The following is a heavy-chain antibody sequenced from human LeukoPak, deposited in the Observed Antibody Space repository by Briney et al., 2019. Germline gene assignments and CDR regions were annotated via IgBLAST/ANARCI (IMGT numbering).Heavy chain of an antibody. CDR1: GGSLSSYY. V-gene: IGHV4-59*08. CDR2: IYCSGST. Sequence: PSETLSLTCTVSGGSLSSYYWSWIRQPPGKGLEWIGYIYCSGSTNYNPSLKSRVTISVDTSKNQFSLKLSSVTAADTAVYYCARVVRYYDSRGYYNTPYYFDSWGQEPWSPSPQ. D-gene: IGHD3-22*01. CDR3: ARVVRYYDSRGYYNTPYYFDS. J-gene: IGHJ4*01.